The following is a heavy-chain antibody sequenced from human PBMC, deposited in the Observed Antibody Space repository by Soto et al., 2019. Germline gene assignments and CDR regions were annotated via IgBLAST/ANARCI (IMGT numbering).Heavy chain of an antibody. Sequence: PGESLKISCKGSGYSFTSYWIGWVRQMPGKGLEWMGIIYPGGSDTRYSPSFQGQVTISADKSISTAYLQWSSLKASDTAMYYCARTSGITIFGVVPPDYWGQGTLVTVSS. D-gene: IGHD3-3*01. CDR1: GYSFTSYW. V-gene: IGHV5-51*01. CDR3: ARTSGITIFGVVPPDY. J-gene: IGHJ4*02. CDR2: IYPGGSDT.